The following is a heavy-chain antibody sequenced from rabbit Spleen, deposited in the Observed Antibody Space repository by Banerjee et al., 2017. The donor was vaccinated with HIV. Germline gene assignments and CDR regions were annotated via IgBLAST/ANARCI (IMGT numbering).Heavy chain of an antibody. Sequence: QSLEESGGGLVKPGASLTLTCKASGFSLNSGYDMCWVRQAPGKGLEWIACIYAGSSSNIYSATWAKGRFTISKTSSTTVTLQMTSLTAADTATYFCARDTGTSFSTYGMDPWGQGTLVTVS. CDR1: GFSLNSGYD. CDR2: IYAGSSSNI. D-gene: IGHD8-1*01. CDR3: ARDTGTSFSTYGMDP. J-gene: IGHJ6*02. V-gene: IGHV1S40*01.